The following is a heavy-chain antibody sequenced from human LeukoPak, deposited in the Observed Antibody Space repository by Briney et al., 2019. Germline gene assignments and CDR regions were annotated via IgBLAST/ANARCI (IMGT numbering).Heavy chain of an antibody. CDR2: INHSGST. J-gene: IGHJ4*02. D-gene: IGHD3-10*01. CDR1: GGSFSGYY. Sequence: SETLSLTCAVYGGSFSGYYWSWIRQPPGKGLEWIGEINHSGSTNYNPSLKSRVTISVDTSKNQFSLKLSSVTAADTAVYYCARGATYGSGSYYNDYWGQGTLVTVSS. V-gene: IGHV4-34*01. CDR3: ARGATYGSGSYYNDY.